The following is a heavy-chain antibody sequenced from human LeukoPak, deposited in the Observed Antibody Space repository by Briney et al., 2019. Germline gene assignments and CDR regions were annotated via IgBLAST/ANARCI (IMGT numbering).Heavy chain of an antibody. V-gene: IGHV3-30*02. Sequence: PGGSLRLSCAASGFTFTTYGMHWVRQAPGKGLEWVAFIRYDGGNKYYAESVKGRFTISRDNSKNTLYLQMNSLRAEDTAVYYCAKDLPPHYMDVWGKGTTVTISS. CDR3: AKDLPPHYMDV. CDR1: GFTFTTYG. CDR2: IRYDGGNK. J-gene: IGHJ6*03.